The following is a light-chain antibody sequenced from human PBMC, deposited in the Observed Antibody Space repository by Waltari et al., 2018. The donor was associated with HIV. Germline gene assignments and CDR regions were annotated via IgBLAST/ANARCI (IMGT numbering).Light chain of an antibody. Sequence: QSVLTQPPSASGTPGQRVTISCSGSSSNIGSNFVYWYQQLPGTAPKLLIYRHNEGPSGVPDRFSGSKSGTSASLAISGLRAEYEADYYCAAWDDSLSGHWVFGGGTKVTVL. CDR1: SSNIGSNF. CDR2: RHN. CDR3: AAWDDSLSGHWV. J-gene: IGLJ3*02. V-gene: IGLV1-47*01.